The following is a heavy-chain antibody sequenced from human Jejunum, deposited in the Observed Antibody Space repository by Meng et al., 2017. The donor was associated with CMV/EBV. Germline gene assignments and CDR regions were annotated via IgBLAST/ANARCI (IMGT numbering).Heavy chain of an antibody. Sequence: VSGGSISSGDRYWTWIRQSPGKGLEWIGNVYYSGTTSYNRSLKSRVTISVDTSKNQFSLKLASVIAADTAVYYCVLMTPAHTNYFDPWGQGTLVTVSS. J-gene: IGHJ5*02. D-gene: IGHD2-2*01. CDR3: VLMTPAHTNYFDP. CDR1: GGSISSGDRY. V-gene: IGHV4-30-4*01. CDR2: VYYSGTT.